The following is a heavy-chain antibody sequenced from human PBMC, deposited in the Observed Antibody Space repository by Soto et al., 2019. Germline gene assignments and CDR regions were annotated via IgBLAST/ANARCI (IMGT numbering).Heavy chain of an antibody. V-gene: IGHV3-21*01. CDR2: ISSSSSYI. CDR1: GVTFSSYS. D-gene: IGHD2-2*01. CDR3: ARDFRGYCSSTSCPSDY. Sequence: GGSLRLSCAASGVTFSSYSMNWVRQAPGKGLEWVSSISSSSSYIYYADSVKGRFTISRDNAKNSLYLQMNSLRAEDTAVYYCARDFRGYCSSTSCPSDYWGQGTLVTVSS. J-gene: IGHJ4*02.